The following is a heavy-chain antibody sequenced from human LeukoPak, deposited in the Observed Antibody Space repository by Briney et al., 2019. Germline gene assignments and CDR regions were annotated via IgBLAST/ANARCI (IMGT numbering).Heavy chain of an antibody. CDR2: ISAYNGNT. Sequence: ASVKVSCKASGYTFTSYGISWERQAPGQGLEWMGWISAYNGNTNYAQKFQGRVTITADKSTSTAYMELSSLRSEDTAVYYCARGKIGSAAAFDYWGQGTLVTVSS. D-gene: IGHD6-13*01. V-gene: IGHV1-18*01. CDR3: ARGKIGSAAAFDY. CDR1: GYTFTSYG. J-gene: IGHJ4*02.